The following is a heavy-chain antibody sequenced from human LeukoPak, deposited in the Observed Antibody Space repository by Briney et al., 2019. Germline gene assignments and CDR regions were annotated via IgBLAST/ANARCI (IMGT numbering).Heavy chain of an antibody. CDR1: GGSISNHF. CDR2: LYYSGNT. J-gene: IGHJ4*02. V-gene: IGHV4-59*11. D-gene: IGHD5-12*01. CDR3: ATGRGWLPDY. Sequence: LGTLSLTCTVSGGSISNHFWTWIRQPPGKGLEWIGYLYYSGNTNYNPSLKSRVTISVDTSKTQFSLKLSSVTAADTALYYCATGRGWLPDYWGQGTLVTVSS.